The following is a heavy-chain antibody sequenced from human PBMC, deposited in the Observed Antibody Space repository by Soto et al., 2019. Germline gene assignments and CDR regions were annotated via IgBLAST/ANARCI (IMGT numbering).Heavy chain of an antibody. D-gene: IGHD6-13*01. CDR2: ISYDGSNK. Sequence: QVQLVESGGGVVQPGRSLRLSCAASGFTFSSYAMHWVRQAPGKGLEWVAVISYDGSNKYYADSVKGRFTISRDNSKNRLYLQMNSLRAEDTAVYYCARDLYAYSSSEIDGLHMDVWGKGTTVTVSS. CDR1: GFTFSSYA. J-gene: IGHJ6*03. V-gene: IGHV3-30-3*01. CDR3: ARDLYAYSSSEIDGLHMDV.